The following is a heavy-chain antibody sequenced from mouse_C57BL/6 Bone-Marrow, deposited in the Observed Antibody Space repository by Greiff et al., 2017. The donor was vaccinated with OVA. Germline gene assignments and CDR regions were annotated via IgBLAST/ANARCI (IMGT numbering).Heavy chain of an antibody. CDR2: IYPRSGNT. Sequence: QVQLQQSGAELARPGASVKLSCKASGYTFTSSGISWVKQRTGQGLEWIGEIYPRSGNTYYNEKFKGKATLTADKSSSTAYMELRSLTSEDSAVYFCARSGGSFFSDYWGQGTTLTVSS. CDR3: ARSGGSFFSDY. J-gene: IGHJ2*01. CDR1: GYTFTSSG. D-gene: IGHD1-1*02. V-gene: IGHV1-81*01.